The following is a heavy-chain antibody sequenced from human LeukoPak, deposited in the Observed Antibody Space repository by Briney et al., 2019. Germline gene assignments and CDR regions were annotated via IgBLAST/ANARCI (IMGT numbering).Heavy chain of an antibody. D-gene: IGHD6-6*01. V-gene: IGHV4-30-4*08. CDR3: ARYMGIAARPFDY. Sequence: PSQTLSLTCTVSGGSISSGDYYWSWIRQPPGKGLEWIGYIYYSGSTYYNPSLKSRVTISVDTSKNQFSLKLSSVTAADTAVYYCARYMGIAARPFDYWGQGTLVTVSS. CDR1: GGSISSGDYY. J-gene: IGHJ4*02. CDR2: IYYSGST.